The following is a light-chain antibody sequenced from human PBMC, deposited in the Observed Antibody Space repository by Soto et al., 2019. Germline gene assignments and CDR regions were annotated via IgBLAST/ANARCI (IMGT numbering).Light chain of an antibody. CDR3: SSYTSTNKGV. V-gene: IGLV2-14*01. CDR1: TSDVGGYNY. J-gene: IGLJ2*01. Sequence: QSVLTQPASVSGSPGQSITISCTGTTSDVGGYNYVSWYQQYPGKAPKLIIYDVSHRPSGVSNRFSGSKSGNTASLTISGLQAEDEADYYCSSYTSTNKGVFGGGTKLTV. CDR2: DVS.